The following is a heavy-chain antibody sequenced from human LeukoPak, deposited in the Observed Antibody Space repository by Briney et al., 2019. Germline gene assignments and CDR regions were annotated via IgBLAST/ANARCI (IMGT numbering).Heavy chain of an antibody. CDR2: ISSSSSYI. CDR3: ARGFGSSWYNWFDP. J-gene: IGHJ5*02. V-gene: IGHV3-21*01. CDR1: GFTFSSYS. Sequence: GGSLRLPCAASGFTFSSYSMNWVRQAPGKGLEWVSSISSSSSYIYYADSVKGRFTISRDNAKNSLYLQMNSLRAEDTAVYYCARGFGSSWYNWFDPWGQGTLVTASS. D-gene: IGHD6-13*01.